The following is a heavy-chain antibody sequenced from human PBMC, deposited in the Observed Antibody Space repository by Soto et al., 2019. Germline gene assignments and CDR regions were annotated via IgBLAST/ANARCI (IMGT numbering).Heavy chain of an antibody. CDR3: AKAAGTDCSGGSCYSYYFDY. CDR1: GFTFDDYA. CDR2: ISWNSGSI. D-gene: IGHD2-15*01. J-gene: IGHJ4*02. Sequence: GGSLRLSCAASGFTFDDYAMHWVRQAPGKGLEWVSGISWNSGSIGYADSVKGRFTISRDNAKNSLYLQMNSLRAEDTALYYCAKAAGTDCSGGSCYSYYFDYWGQGTLVTVSS. V-gene: IGHV3-9*01.